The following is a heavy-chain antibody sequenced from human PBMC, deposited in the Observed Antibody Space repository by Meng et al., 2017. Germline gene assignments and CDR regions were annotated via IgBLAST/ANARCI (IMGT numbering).Heavy chain of an antibody. CDR2: INTNTGNP. CDR1: DYPFTSYA. V-gene: IGHV7-4-1*02. J-gene: IGHJ4*02. Sequence: QLQVVPSGVDLKKPGALVNVSCNASDYPFTSYAMNWVRQAPGQGLEWMGWINTNTGNPTYAQGFTGRFVFSLETSVSTAYLQISSLKAEDTAVYYCAREPYGYFTDYWGQGTLVTVSS. CDR3: AREPYGYFTDY. D-gene: IGHD5-18*01.